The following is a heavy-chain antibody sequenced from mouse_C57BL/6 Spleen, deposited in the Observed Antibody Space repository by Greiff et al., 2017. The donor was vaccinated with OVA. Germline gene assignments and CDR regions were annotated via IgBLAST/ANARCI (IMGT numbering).Heavy chain of an antibody. D-gene: IGHD1-1*01. V-gene: IGHV14-4*01. CDR2: IDPENGDT. CDR3: TCITTVVAKAMDY. Sequence: VQLQQSGAELVRPGASVKLSCTASGFNIKDDYMHWVKQRPEQGLEWIGWIDPENGDTEYASKFQGKATITADTSSNTAYLQLSSLTSEDTAVYYCTCITTVVAKAMDYWGQGTSVTVSS. CDR1: GFNIKDDY. J-gene: IGHJ4*01.